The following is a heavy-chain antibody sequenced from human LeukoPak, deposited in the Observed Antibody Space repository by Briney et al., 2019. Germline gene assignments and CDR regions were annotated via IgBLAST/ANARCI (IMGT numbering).Heavy chain of an antibody. Sequence: SVKVSCKASGGTFSSYAISWVRQAPGQGLEWMGGIIPIFGTANYAQKFQGRVTITADESTSTAYMELSSLRSEDTAVYYCARGKGPLGYYYYYMDVWGKGTTVTVSS. CDR2: IIPIFGTA. CDR3: ARGKGPLGYYYYYMDV. V-gene: IGHV1-69*13. D-gene: IGHD3-16*01. CDR1: GGTFSSYA. J-gene: IGHJ6*03.